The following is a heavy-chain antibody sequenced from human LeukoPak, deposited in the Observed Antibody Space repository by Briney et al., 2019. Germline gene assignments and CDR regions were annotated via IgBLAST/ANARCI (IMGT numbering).Heavy chain of an antibody. CDR3: AGRPDTAIVPIFDY. CDR1: GYTFTGYY. D-gene: IGHD5-18*01. J-gene: IGHJ4*02. Sequence: VASVKVSCKASGYTFTGYYLHWVRQAPGQGFEWMGWINPNSGGTNYAQKFQGRVTMTGDTSISTAYMELSRLSSDDTAIYFCAGRPDTAIVPIFDYWGQGTLVTVSS. V-gene: IGHV1-2*02. CDR2: INPNSGGT.